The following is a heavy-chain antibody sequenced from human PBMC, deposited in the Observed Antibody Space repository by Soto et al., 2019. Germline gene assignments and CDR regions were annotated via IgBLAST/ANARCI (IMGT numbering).Heavy chain of an antibody. J-gene: IGHJ4*02. CDR3: ATQGLTTYYFGY. CDR2: IDLSESYT. Sequence: GESLKISCKVSGYSVARQWMSWVRQVPGKGQEWMGRIDLSESYTTYNPSFQGHVTFSADKSITTAYLQWRSLEASDTAIYYCATQGLTTYYFGYWGQGTLVTVSS. CDR1: GYSVARQW. V-gene: IGHV5-10-1*01.